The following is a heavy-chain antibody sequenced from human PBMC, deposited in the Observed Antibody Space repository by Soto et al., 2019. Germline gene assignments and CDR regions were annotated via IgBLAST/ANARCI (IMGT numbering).Heavy chain of an antibody. D-gene: IGHD5-12*01. Sequence: SETLSLTCSVSGVSVSDYHWTWIRLTPKKELQWIGFIHYNGRTDSSPSLKSRVTISLDMSKNHVSLILKSVNIADSAIYYCARDPIGYGGWFDPWGQGTLVTSPQ. CDR2: IHYNGRT. V-gene: IGHV4-59*02. J-gene: IGHJ5*02. CDR3: ARDPIGYGGWFDP. CDR1: GVSVSDYH.